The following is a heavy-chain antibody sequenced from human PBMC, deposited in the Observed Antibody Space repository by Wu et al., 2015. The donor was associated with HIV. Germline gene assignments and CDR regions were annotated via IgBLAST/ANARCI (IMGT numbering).Heavy chain of an antibody. CDR2: IIPIFGTA. CDR1: GGTFSSYA. V-gene: IGHV1-69*05. J-gene: IGHJ3*02. Sequence: QVQLVQSGAEVKKPGSSVKVSCKASGGTFSSYAISWVRQAPGQGLEWMGGIIPIFGTANYAQKFQGRVTITTDESTSTAYMELSSLRSEDTAVYYCARVLFVVVPAAILGSFDIVGTKGQVVTVSS. CDR3: ARVLFVVVPAAILGSFDI. D-gene: IGHD2-2*02.